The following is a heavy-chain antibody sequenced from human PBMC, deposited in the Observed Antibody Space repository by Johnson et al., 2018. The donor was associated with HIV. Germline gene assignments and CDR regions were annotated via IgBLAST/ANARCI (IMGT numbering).Heavy chain of an antibody. CDR3: ARGPIADDAFDI. CDR1: GFTFSRYA. CDR2: ISGSGGRT. Sequence: VQPVESGGGLVQPGGSLRLSCAASGFTFSRYAMSWVRQASGQGLVWVSAISGSGGRTYYAASVKGRFTISRDNSKNTLYLQMNSLRAEDTAVYFCARGPIADDAFDIWGQGTMVTVSS. J-gene: IGHJ3*02. V-gene: IGHV3-23*04. D-gene: IGHD3-16*02.